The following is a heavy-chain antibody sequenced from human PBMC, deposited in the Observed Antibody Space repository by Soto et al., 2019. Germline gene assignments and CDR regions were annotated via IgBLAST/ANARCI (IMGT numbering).Heavy chain of an antibody. D-gene: IGHD3-9*01. V-gene: IGHV5-51*01. Sequence: LGESLKISCKGSGYSFTSYGFGWVRQMPGKGLEWMGIIYPGDSDTRYSPSFQGQVTISADKSISTAYLQWSSLKASDTAMYYCARHGRVLRYFDWLGTVYWGQGTLVTVS. J-gene: IGHJ4*02. CDR1: GYSFTSYG. CDR2: IYPGDSDT. CDR3: ARHGRVLRYFDWLGTVY.